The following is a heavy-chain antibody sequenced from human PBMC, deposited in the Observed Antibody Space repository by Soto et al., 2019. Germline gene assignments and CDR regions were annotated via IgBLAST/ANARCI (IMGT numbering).Heavy chain of an antibody. V-gene: IGHV3-30*18. CDR2: ISYDGSNK. CDR1: GFTFSSYG. CDR3: AKDLYDFWSGYYEREVAYYYYGMDV. D-gene: IGHD3-3*01. Sequence: GGSLRLSCAASGFTFSSYGMHWVRQAPGKGLEWVAVISYDGSNKYYADSVKGRFTIPRDNTKNTLYLQMNSLRAEDTAVYYCAKDLYDFWSGYYEREVAYYYYGMDVWGQGTTVTVSS. J-gene: IGHJ6*02.